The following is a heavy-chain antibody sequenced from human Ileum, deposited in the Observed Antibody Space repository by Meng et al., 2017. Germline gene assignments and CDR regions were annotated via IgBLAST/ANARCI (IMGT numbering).Heavy chain of an antibody. CDR1: GFTFSSYG. V-gene: IGHV3-23*01. J-gene: IGHJ4*02. D-gene: IGHD1-26*01. CDR2: LSGSGGNT. Sequence: GESLKISWAASGFTFSSYGMGWVRQAPGKGLGWVSALSGSGGNTYYADSVKGRFTISRDNSKNTLYLQMNSLTAEDTALYYCAKELGARLPFDYWGQGTLVTVSS. CDR3: AKELGARLPFDY.